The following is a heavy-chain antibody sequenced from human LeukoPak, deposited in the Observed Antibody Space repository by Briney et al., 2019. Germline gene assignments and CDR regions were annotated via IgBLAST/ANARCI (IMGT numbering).Heavy chain of an antibody. CDR1: GYTFTGYY. D-gene: IGHD3-9*01. J-gene: IGHJ4*02. CDR3: ARVRIIVRYFDWSLDY. V-gene: IGHV1-2*02. Sequence: ASVEVSCKASGYTFTGYYMHWVRQAPGQGLEWMGWINPNSGGTNYAQKFQGRVTMTRDTSISTAYMELSRLRSDDTAVYYCARVRIIVRYFDWSLDYWGQGTLVTVSS. CDR2: INPNSGGT.